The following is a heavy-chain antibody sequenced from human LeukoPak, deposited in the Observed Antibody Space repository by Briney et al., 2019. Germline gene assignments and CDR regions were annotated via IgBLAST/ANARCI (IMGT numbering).Heavy chain of an antibody. J-gene: IGHJ6*02. CDR2: ISSSGSTI. CDR3: ARGGHCSGGSCYSGGYYYYGMDV. D-gene: IGHD2-15*01. Sequence: PGGSLRLSCAASGFTFSDYYMSWIRQAPGKGLEWVSYISSSGSTIYYADSVKGRFTISRDNAKNSLYLQMNSLRAEDTAVYYCARGGHCSGGSCYSGGYYYYGMDVWGQGTTVTVSS. V-gene: IGHV3-11*01. CDR1: GFTFSDYY.